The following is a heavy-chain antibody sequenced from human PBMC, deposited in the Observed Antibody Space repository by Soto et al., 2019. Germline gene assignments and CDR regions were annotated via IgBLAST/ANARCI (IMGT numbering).Heavy chain of an antibody. D-gene: IGHD5-12*01. J-gene: IGHJ6*03. V-gene: IGHV3-23*01. CDR2: ICGSGGST. CDR1: GFTVSSYA. Sequence: GAFLRLSCAASGFTVSSYAISWVRQAPGKGLEWVSPICGSGGSTYYADSVKGRLTISRDNSKNTLYLQMNSLRAEVTAVYYCVNHLGDSGSDPARYYYYYRGVWGKGTTVTVSS. CDR3: VNHLGDSGSDPARYYYYYRGV.